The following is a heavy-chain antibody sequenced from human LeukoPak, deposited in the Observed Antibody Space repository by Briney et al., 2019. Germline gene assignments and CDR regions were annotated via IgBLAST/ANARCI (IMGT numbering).Heavy chain of an antibody. CDR2: ISSSSTTI. V-gene: IGHV3-48*01. Sequence: GGSLRLSCAASGFTFSSYSVMWVRQAPGKGLEWVSYISSSSTTIHYADSVKGRFTISRDNSKNTLYLQMNSLRVEDTAVYYCAKAADQYYYYYFYYMDVWGKGTTVTVSS. J-gene: IGHJ6*03. CDR1: GFTFSSYS. D-gene: IGHD2-2*01. CDR3: AKAADQYYYYYFYYMDV.